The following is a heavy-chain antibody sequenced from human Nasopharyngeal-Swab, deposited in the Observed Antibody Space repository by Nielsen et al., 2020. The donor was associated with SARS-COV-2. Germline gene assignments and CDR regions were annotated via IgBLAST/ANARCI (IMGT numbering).Heavy chain of an antibody. CDR1: GFIFTSYN. V-gene: IGHV3-21*01. Sequence: GESLKISCAASGFIFTSYNMNWVRQAPAKGLEWVSSISFSSSYIYYADSVKGRFTISRDNAKKSLYLQMNSLRAEDSAVYYCARSKISPSSYYDSSGYYGSYGMDVWGQGTTVTVSS. J-gene: IGHJ6*02. D-gene: IGHD3-22*01. CDR2: ISFSSSYI. CDR3: ARSKISPSSYYDSSGYYGSYGMDV.